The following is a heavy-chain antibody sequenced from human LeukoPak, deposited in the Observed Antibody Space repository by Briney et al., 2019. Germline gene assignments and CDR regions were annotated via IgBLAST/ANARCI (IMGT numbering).Heavy chain of an antibody. CDR1: GFTVSSNY. J-gene: IGHJ4*02. Sequence: GSLRLSCAASGFTVSSNYMSWVRQAPGKGLEWVGRIKSKVNGGTTDYAAPVKGRFTISRDDSKNTLYLQMNSLKTEDTAVYYCTTGLVPTITMVRGVMVSFDYWGQGTLVTVSS. CDR2: IKSKVNGGTT. V-gene: IGHV3-15*01. CDR3: TTGLVPTITMVRGVMVSFDY. D-gene: IGHD3-10*01.